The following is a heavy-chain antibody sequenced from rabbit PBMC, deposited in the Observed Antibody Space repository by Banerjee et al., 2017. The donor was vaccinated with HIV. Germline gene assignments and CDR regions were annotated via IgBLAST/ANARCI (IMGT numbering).Heavy chain of an antibody. V-gene: IGHV1S40*01. Sequence: QSLEESGGDLVKPGASLTLTCTASGIDFSSSYWICWVRQAPGKGLEWIACIYAGSSGSTYYASWAKGRFTISKTSSTTVTLQMTSLTAADTATYFCARLNASSSGAVYYYGMDLWGPGTLVTVS. CDR2: IYAGSSGST. CDR1: GIDFSSSYW. CDR3: ARLNASSSGAVYYYGMDL. J-gene: IGHJ6*01. D-gene: IGHD1-1*01.